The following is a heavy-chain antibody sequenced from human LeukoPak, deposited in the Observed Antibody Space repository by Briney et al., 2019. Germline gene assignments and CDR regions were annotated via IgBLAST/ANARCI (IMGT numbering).Heavy chain of an antibody. V-gene: IGHV3-66*01. Sequence: GGSLRLSCAPSKFTFSDYWMSWVRQAPGKGLEWVSVIYSGGSTYYADSVKGRFTISRDSSKNTLYLQMNSLRAEDTAVYYCAKGLGFDYWGQGTLVTVSS. D-gene: IGHD3-9*01. CDR2: IYSGGST. J-gene: IGHJ4*02. CDR3: AKGLGFDY. CDR1: KFTFSDYW.